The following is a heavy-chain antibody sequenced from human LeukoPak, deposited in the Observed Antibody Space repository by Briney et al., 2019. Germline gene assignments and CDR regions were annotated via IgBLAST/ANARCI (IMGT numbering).Heavy chain of an antibody. CDR3: AREVTGSGNYYMDV. CDR2: IHKHGTTT. D-gene: IGHD3-10*01. J-gene: IGHJ6*03. CDR1: GFTFSSYW. V-gene: IGHV3-74*01. Sequence: GGSLRLSCAASGFTFSSYWMHWVRQTPGMGLVWVPRIHKHGTTTTYADSVKGRFTISRDNAKNTLYLQMNSLGAEDTTVYYCAREVTGSGNYYMDVWGKGTTVTVSS.